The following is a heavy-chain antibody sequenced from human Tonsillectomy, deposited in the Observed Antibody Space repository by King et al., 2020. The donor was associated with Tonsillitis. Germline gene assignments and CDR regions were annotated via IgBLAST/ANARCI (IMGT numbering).Heavy chain of an antibody. D-gene: IGHD2-21*02. CDR3: SRXXXXXXDXCDSPXXXXXLDV. CDR1: GDTFSSNA. V-gene: IGHV1-69*01. Sequence: VQLVESGAEVKKPGSSVKVSCKVSGDTFSSNAINWVRQAPGQGLEWMGGIIPIFGTAKYSEKFQGRVTITADESSSSAYMERSSLRSEDTAIYYCSRXXXXXXDXCDSPXXXXXLDVXGXGTSVT. J-gene: IGHJ6*02. CDR2: IIPIFGTA.